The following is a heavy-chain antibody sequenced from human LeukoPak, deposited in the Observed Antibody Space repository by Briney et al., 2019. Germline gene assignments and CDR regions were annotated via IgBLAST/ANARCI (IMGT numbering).Heavy chain of an antibody. CDR2: ISYDGSNK. CDR1: GFTFSSYG. CDR3: AKGPLNCGGDCFPSYNWFDP. Sequence: GRSLRLSCAASGFTFSSYGMHWVRQAPGKGLEWVAVISYDGSNKYYADSVKGRFTISRDNSKNTLYLQMNSLRAEDTAVYYCAKGPLNCGGDCFPSYNWFDPWGQGTLVTVSS. V-gene: IGHV3-30*18. D-gene: IGHD2-21*01. J-gene: IGHJ5*02.